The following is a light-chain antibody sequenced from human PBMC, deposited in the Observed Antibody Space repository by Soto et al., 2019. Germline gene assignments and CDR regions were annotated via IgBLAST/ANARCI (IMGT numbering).Light chain of an antibody. V-gene: IGKV3-11*01. CDR3: QVRDVWPS. CDR2: DAS. Sequence: IVLTQSPVTLALPPGERAVLSCRASQSVSTSLAWYQHKPGQAPRLFIYDASKRAPGVPARFSGSGSGTDFTLTISSLEPEDFAVYYCQVRDVWPSFGQGTKVEI. CDR1: QSVSTS. J-gene: IGKJ1*01.